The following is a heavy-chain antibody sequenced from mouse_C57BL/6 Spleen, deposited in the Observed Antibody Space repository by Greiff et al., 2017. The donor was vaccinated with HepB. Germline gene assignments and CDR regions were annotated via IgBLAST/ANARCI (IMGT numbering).Heavy chain of an antibody. CDR1: GYTFTSYW. V-gene: IGHV1-69*01. Sequence: QVQLQQPGAELVMPGASVKLSCKASGYTFTSYWMHWVKQRPGQGLEWIGEIDTSDSYTNYNQKFKGKSTLTVDKSSSTAYMQLSSLTSADSAVYYCARSRDKFITTVVATPLFDYWGQGTTLTVSS. J-gene: IGHJ2*01. D-gene: IGHD1-1*01. CDR3: ARSRDKFITTVVATPLFDY. CDR2: IDTSDSYT.